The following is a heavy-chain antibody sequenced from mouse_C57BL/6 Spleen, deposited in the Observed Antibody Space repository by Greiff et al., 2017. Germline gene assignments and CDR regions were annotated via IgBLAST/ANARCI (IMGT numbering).Heavy chain of an antibody. V-gene: IGHV7-3*01. CDR1: GFTFTDYY. CDR2: IRNKANGYTT. J-gene: IGHJ2*01. D-gene: IGHD3-3*01. Sequence: EVKVVESGGGLVQPGGSLSLSCAASGFTFTDYYMSWVRQPPGKALEWLGFIRNKANGYTTEYSASVKGRFTISRDNSQSILYLQMNALRAEDSATYYCARYNGDNYFDYWGQGTTLTVSS. CDR3: ARYNGDNYFDY.